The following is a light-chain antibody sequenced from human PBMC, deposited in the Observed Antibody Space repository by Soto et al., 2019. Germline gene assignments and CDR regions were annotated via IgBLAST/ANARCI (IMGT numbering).Light chain of an antibody. J-gene: IGKJ4*01. V-gene: IGKV1D-12*01. CDR3: QQANSFPLT. Sequence: DIQMTQSPSSVSASVGDRVTITCRASQDISGWLAWFQQKPGKAPNLLLYAASILQSGVPSRFSGRGSGTDFTLTITSLQPEDFATYYCQQANSFPLTFGGGTKVDIK. CDR2: AAS. CDR1: QDISGW.